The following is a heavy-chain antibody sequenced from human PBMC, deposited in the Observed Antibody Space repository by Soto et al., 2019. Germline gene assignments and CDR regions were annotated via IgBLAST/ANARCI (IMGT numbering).Heavy chain of an antibody. CDR2: ITTDGSQK. J-gene: IGHJ4*01. CDR1: GFSFSNYW. CDR3: SRGEDY. Sequence: EVQLVESGGGLVQPGGSLRLSCTASGFSFSNYWMSWVRQAPGKGLEWVASITTDGSQKFYVDSVKGRFSISRDNTKNTVDLQVRSNRADDTALYDCSRGEDYWGHGTQGTVAS. V-gene: IGHV3-7*01.